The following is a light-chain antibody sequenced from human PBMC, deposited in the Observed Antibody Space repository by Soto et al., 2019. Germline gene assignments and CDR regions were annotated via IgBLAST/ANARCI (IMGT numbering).Light chain of an antibody. CDR3: LHLNSYPLT. Sequence: IQLTQSPSSLSASVGDRVTITFGASQGISSYLAWYQQKPGKAPKLLIYVASTLQSGVPSRFSGSGSGTDFTLTISSLQPEDFATYYCLHLNSYPLTFGQGTRLEIK. CDR2: VAS. V-gene: IGKV1-9*01. CDR1: QGISSY. J-gene: IGKJ5*01.